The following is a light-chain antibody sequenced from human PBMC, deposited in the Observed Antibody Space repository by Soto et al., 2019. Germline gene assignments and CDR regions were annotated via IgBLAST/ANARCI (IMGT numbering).Light chain of an antibody. CDR2: GVS. J-gene: IGKJ1*01. CDR3: QQYGDSPRT. Sequence: EIVLTQSPGTLSLSPGERATLSCRASQSVSSGFLGWYQQRPGQAPRLLIYGVSSRATGIQDRFSSSGSGTHFTLTISRLEPEDFAVYYCQQYGDSPRTFGQGTRVEIK. V-gene: IGKV3-20*01. CDR1: QSVSSGF.